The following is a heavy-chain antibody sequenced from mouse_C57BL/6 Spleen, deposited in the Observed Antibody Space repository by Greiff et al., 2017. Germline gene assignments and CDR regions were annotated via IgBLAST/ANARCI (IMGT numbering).Heavy chain of an antibody. CDR1: GYSITSGYY. J-gene: IGHJ3*01. V-gene: IGHV3-6*01. CDR3: AREGTTVVPFY. CDR2: ISYDGSN. Sequence: EVKLMESGPGLVKPSQSLSLTCSVTGYSITSGYYWNWIRQFPGNKLEWMGYISYDGSNNYNPSLKNRISITRDTSKNQFFLKLNSVTTEDTATYYCAREGTTVVPFYWGQGTLVTVSA. D-gene: IGHD1-1*01.